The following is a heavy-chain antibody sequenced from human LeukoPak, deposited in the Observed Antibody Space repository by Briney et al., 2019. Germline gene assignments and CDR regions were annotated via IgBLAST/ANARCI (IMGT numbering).Heavy chain of an antibody. V-gene: IGHV3-48*03. J-gene: IGHJ4*02. CDR3: AGGPQYGGSFSY. CDR2: ISNSGSPI. CDR1: GLIFSSYE. Sequence: GGPLRLSCATFGLIFSSYEMAWVRRAQGLGLEFVSYISNSGSPIKYGDAVKGRFTISRDNSKNSVYLQMNSLRAEDTALYFCAGGPQYGGSFSYWGQGTLVTVSS. D-gene: IGHD1-26*01.